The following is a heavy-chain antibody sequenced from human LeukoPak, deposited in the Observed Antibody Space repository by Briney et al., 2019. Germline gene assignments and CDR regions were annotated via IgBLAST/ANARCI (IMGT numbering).Heavy chain of an antibody. J-gene: IGHJ5*02. CDR2: IYYSGST. CDR1: GASINNYY. D-gene: IGHD3-10*01. V-gene: IGHV4-59*01. Sequence: SETLSLTCTVSGASINNYYWTWIRQPPGKGLEWIAYIYYSGSTNYNPSLKSRGTISVDTSKKQFSLKMTSVTAADTAVYYCARGSQAFGLASWGQGNLVTVSS. CDR3: ARGSQAFGLAS.